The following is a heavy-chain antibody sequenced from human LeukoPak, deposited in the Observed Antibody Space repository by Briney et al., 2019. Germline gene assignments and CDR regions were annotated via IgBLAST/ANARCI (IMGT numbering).Heavy chain of an antibody. V-gene: IGHV1-46*01. Sequence: ASVKVSCKASGYTFTSYYIHWVRQAPGQGLEWVGIINPSGGSTSYAQKFQGRVTMTRDTSTSTVYMDLTSLRSDDTAVYYCARHSLPGKTPFGYWGQGTLVTVSS. CDR3: ARHSLPGKTPFGY. J-gene: IGHJ4*02. CDR2: INPSGGST. CDR1: GYTFTSYY. D-gene: IGHD1-1*01.